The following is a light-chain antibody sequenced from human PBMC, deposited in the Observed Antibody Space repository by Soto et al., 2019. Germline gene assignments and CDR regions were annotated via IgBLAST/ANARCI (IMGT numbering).Light chain of an antibody. CDR3: QKYNNAPRT. V-gene: IGKV1-27*01. CDR2: ATS. CDR1: QGISHN. Sequence: EIQMTQSPSSLSASVGDRVTITCRASQGISHNLAWYQQKPGKVPKLLIYATSTLQPGFTSQFSGSGSGTDFTLTISSLQPEDVATYYCQKYNNAPRTFGQGTQLELK. J-gene: IGKJ5*01.